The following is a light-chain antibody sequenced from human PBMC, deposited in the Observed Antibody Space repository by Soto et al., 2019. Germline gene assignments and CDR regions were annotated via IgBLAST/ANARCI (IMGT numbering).Light chain of an antibody. V-gene: IGKV3-20*01. CDR2: GAS. CDR1: QSVSNRY. J-gene: IGKJ1*01. CDR3: LQDINYPWT. Sequence: EIVLTQSPGTLSLSPGERATLSCWASQSVSNRYLAWYQQKPGQAPRLLIYGASSRATGIPDRFSGSGSGTDFTLTISRLEPEDFAVYYCLQDINYPWTFGQGTKVDIK.